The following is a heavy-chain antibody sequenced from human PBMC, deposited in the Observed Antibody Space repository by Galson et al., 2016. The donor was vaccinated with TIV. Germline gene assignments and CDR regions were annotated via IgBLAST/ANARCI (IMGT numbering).Heavy chain of an antibody. D-gene: IGHD5-18*01. V-gene: IGHV1-69*13. CDR3: ASSCGYSYGYVDP. Sequence: SVKVSCKASGGTFNSYGISWVRQAPGQGLQWMGGIIPVFGTTKYSQDFQGRVAVTADESTGTAYMELSGLRFDDTAVYFCASSCGYSYGYVDPWGQGTLVTVSA. CDR2: IIPVFGTT. CDR1: GGTFNSYG. J-gene: IGHJ5*02.